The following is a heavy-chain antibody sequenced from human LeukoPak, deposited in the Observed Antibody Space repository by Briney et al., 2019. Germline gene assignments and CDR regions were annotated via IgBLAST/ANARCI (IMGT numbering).Heavy chain of an antibody. CDR3: ARDLNYYDSSGYSLYYYYYMDV. V-gene: IGHV3-11*04. CDR2: ISSSGDTI. CDR1: GFTFSDYY. J-gene: IGHJ6*03. D-gene: IGHD3-22*01. Sequence: GGSLRLSCAASGFTFSDYYMSWIRQAPGKGLEWISYISSSGDTIFYADSVKGRFTISRDNAKNSLYLQMNSLRAEDMAVYYCARDLNYYDSSGYSLYYYYYMDVWGKGTTVTVSS.